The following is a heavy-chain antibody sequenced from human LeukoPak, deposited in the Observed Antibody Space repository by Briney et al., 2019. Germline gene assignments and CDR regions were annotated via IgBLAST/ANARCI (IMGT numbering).Heavy chain of an antibody. Sequence: GGSLRLSCAASGFTFSSYGMHWVRQAPGKGLEWVAVISYDGSNKYYADSVKGRFTISRDNSKSTLYLQMNSLRAEDTAVYYCAKDAEYSSSWIYYYYGMDVWGQGTTVTVSS. CDR3: AKDAEYSSSWIYYYYGMDV. CDR2: ISYDGSNK. V-gene: IGHV3-30*18. CDR1: GFTFSSYG. D-gene: IGHD6-13*01. J-gene: IGHJ6*02.